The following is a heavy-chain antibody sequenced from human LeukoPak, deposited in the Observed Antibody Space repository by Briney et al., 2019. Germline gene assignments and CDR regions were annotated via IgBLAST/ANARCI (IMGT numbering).Heavy chain of an antibody. CDR2: ISSSSSYI. J-gene: IGHJ4*02. CDR3: ARGRIAAAGTGVFDY. CDR1: GFTFSSYS. D-gene: IGHD6-13*01. Sequence: NPGGSLRLSCAASGFTFSSYSMNWVRQAPGKGLEWVSSISSSSSYIYYADSVKGRFTISRDNAKNSLYLQMNSLRAEDTAVYYCARGRIAAAGTGVFDYWGQGTLVTVSS. V-gene: IGHV3-21*01.